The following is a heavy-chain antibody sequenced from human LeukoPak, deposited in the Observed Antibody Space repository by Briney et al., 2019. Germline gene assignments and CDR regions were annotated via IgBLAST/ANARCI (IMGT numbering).Heavy chain of an antibody. V-gene: IGHV3-23*01. D-gene: IGHD3-9*01. CDR3: AKENTRTTAYFEY. Sequence: GGSLRLSCAASGFALGAYDMSWVRQAPGKGLEWVSAITSEGTTYYGDSVRGRFTISRDESGNTLYLQMSRLSVDDTAVYYCAKENTRTTAYFEYWGQGSLVTVSS. CDR1: GFALGAYD. J-gene: IGHJ4*02. CDR2: ITSEGTT.